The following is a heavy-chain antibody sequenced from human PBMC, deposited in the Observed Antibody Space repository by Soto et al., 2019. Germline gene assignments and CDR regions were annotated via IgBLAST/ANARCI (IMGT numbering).Heavy chain of an antibody. CDR3: AKDWDSYYNFWSDYSPFDY. Sequence: QVQLVESGGGVVQPGRSLRLSCAASGFTFSSYGMHWVRQAPGKGLEWVAIISYDGSNKYYADSVKGRFTISRDNSKNTLYLQMNSLRAEDTAVYYCAKDWDSYYNFWSDYSPFDYWGQGTLVTVSS. V-gene: IGHV3-30*18. D-gene: IGHD3-3*01. CDR1: GFTFSSYG. J-gene: IGHJ4*02. CDR2: ISYDGSNK.